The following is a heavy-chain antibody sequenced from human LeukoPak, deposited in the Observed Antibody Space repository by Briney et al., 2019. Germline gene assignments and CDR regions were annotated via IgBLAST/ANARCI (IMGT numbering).Heavy chain of an antibody. CDR2: TYYRSKWYN. CDR3: ARVKMQYYYGSGLSYYYGMDV. Sequence: SQTLSLTCAISGDSVSNNSAAWNWIRQSPSRGLEWLGRTYYRSKWYNDYAVSVKSRITINPDTSKNQFSLQLNSVTPEDTAVYYCARVKMQYYYGSGLSYYYGMDVWGQGTTVTVSS. V-gene: IGHV6-1*01. J-gene: IGHJ6*02. D-gene: IGHD3-10*01. CDR1: GDSVSNNSAA.